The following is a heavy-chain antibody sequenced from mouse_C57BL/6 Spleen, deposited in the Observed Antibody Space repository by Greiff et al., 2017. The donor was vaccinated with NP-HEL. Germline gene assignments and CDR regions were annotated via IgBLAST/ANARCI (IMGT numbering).Heavy chain of an antibody. J-gene: IGHJ4*01. Sequence: QVQLQQPGAELVMPGASVKLSCKASGYTFTSYWMHWVKQRPGQGLEWIGEIDPSDSYTNYNQKFKGKSTLTVDKSSSTAYMQLSSLTSEDSAVYYCARSRVPYAMDYWGQGTSVTVSS. CDR2: IDPSDSYT. V-gene: IGHV1-69*01. CDR3: ARSRVPYAMDY. CDR1: GYTFTSYW.